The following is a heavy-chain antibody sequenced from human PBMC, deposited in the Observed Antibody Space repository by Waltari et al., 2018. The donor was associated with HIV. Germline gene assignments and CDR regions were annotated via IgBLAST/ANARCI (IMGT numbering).Heavy chain of an antibody. Sequence: QVQLVQSGAEVKKPGASVKVSCKASGYTFTGYYMHWVRQAPGQGLEWKGGINPNSVGTNYAQKFQGRVTMTRDTSISTAYMELSRLRSDDTAVYYCARASQQLVDFDYWGQGTLVTVSS. CDR1: GYTFTGYY. J-gene: IGHJ4*02. D-gene: IGHD6-13*01. CDR2: INPNSVGT. CDR3: ARASQQLVDFDY. V-gene: IGHV1-2*02.